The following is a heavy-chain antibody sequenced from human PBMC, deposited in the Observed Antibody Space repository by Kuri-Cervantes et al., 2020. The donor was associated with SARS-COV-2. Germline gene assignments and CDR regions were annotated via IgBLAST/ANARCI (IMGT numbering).Heavy chain of an antibody. Sequence: SVKVSCKASGGTFSSYAISWVRQAPGQGLEWMGGVIPIFGTANYAQKFQDRVRITADKSTSTAYMELSSLRSEDTAVYYCAGDRGEQWLVSHYYYYGMDVWGQGTTVTVSS. CDR3: AGDRGEQWLVSHYYYYGMDV. V-gene: IGHV1-69*06. CDR2: VIPIFGTA. D-gene: IGHD6-19*01. CDR1: GGTFSSYA. J-gene: IGHJ6*02.